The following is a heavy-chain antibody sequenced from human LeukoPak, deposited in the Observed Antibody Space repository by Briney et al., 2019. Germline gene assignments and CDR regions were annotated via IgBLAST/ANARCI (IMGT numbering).Heavy chain of an antibody. CDR3: ARGGLSGYEPIDY. Sequence: PSETLSVTCAVYGGSFSGYYWSWIRQPPGKGLEWIGEINHSGSTNYNPSLKSRVTISVDTSKNQFSLKLSSVTAADTAVYYCARGGLSGYEPIDYWGQGTLVTVSS. D-gene: IGHD5-12*01. V-gene: IGHV4-34*01. CDR1: GGSFSGYY. J-gene: IGHJ4*02. CDR2: INHSGST.